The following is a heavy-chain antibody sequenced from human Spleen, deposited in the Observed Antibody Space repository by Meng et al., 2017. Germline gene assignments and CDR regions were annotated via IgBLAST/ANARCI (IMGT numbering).Heavy chain of an antibody. CDR3: AHRGSSWAFDY. V-gene: IGHV2-5*02. CDR1: GFSLRTSGVG. Sequence: QIPLKESGPPLVKPTQTLTLTCTFSGFSLRTSGVGVGWIRQPPGKALEWLALIYWDDDKRYSPSLKSRLTLTKDTSKNQVVLTMTNMDPVDTATYYCAHRGSSWAFDYWGQGTLVTVSS. J-gene: IGHJ4*02. D-gene: IGHD6-13*01. CDR2: IYWDDDK.